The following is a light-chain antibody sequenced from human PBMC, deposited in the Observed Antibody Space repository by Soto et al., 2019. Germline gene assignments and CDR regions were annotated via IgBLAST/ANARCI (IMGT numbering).Light chain of an antibody. Sequence: DIQLTQSPSFLSASVGDRVTITCRASQGISSYLACYQQKPGKAPKLLIYASSTLQSGVPSRFSGSGSGTEFTLTISSLQPEDFATYYCQQINSYLVTFGQGTRLEIK. CDR3: QQINSYLVT. V-gene: IGKV1-9*01. CDR1: QGISSY. CDR2: ASS. J-gene: IGKJ5*01.